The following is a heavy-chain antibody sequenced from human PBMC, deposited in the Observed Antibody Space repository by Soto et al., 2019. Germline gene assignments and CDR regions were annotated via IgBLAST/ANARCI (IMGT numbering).Heavy chain of an antibody. D-gene: IGHD3-3*01. V-gene: IGHV3-7*01. Sequence: GESLKISCAASGFTFSSYWMSWVRQAPGKGLEWVANIKQDGSEKYYVDSVKGRFTISRDNAKNSLYLQMNSLRAEDTAVYYCARDQYDFWSGYYTPGAFDIWGQGTMVTVSS. CDR3: ARDQYDFWSGYYTPGAFDI. J-gene: IGHJ3*02. CDR1: GFTFSSYW. CDR2: IKQDGSEK.